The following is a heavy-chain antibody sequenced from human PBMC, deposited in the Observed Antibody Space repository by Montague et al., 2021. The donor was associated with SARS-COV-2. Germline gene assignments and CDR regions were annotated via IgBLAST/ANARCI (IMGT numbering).Heavy chain of an antibody. CDR3: ARDSFWSSYYTDYYGMDV. Sequence: SLRLSCAASGFAFSNYAMSWVRQAPGKGLEWVSAITGSGSNTYYADSMTGRFTIYRDNAKNSLYPQMNSLRAEDTAVYYCARDSFWSSYYTDYYGMDVWGQGTTVTVSS. CDR1: GFAFSNYA. J-gene: IGHJ6*02. CDR2: ITGSGSNT. D-gene: IGHD3-3*01. V-gene: IGHV3-23*01.